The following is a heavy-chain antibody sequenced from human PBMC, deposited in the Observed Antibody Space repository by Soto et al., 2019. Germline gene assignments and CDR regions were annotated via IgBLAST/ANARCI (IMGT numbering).Heavy chain of an antibody. J-gene: IGHJ6*02. CDR2: IGTAGDP. D-gene: IGHD3-22*01. CDR1: GFTFSSYD. Sequence: LSCAASGFTFSSYDMHWVRQATGKGLEWVSAIGTAGDPYYPGSVKGRFTISRENAKNSLYLQMNSLRAGDTAVYYSARGVYDSSGYGYYYYGMDVWGQGTTVTVSS. V-gene: IGHV3-13*05. CDR3: ARGVYDSSGYGYYYYGMDV.